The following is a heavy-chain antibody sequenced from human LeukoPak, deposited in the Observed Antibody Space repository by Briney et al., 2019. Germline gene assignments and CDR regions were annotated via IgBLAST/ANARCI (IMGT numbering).Heavy chain of an antibody. CDR1: GFTFSSNA. Sequence: GGSLRLSCAASGFTFSSNAMSWVRQAPGKGLEWVSTISGSDTSTYYADSVKGRFTISRDNSKNTLYMQMNSLRAEDTAVYYCTKFDAPSGRKNYWGQGTLVTVSS. CDR2: ISGSDTST. CDR3: TKFDAPSGRKNY. J-gene: IGHJ4*02. V-gene: IGHV3-23*01.